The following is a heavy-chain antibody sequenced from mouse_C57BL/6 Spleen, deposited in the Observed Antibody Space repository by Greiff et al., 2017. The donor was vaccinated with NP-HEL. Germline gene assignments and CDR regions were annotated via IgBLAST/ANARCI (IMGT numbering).Heavy chain of an antibody. CDR1: GYTFTSYW. CDR3: ARSDDGYYDWFAY. CDR2: IYPGSGST. V-gene: IGHV1-55*01. Sequence: VQLQQSGAELVKPGASVKMSCKASGYTFTSYWITWVKQRPGQGLEWIGDIYPGSGSTNYNEKFKSKATLTVDTSSSTAYMQLSSLTSEDSAVYYCARSDDGYYDWFAYWGQGTLVTVSA. J-gene: IGHJ3*01. D-gene: IGHD2-3*01.